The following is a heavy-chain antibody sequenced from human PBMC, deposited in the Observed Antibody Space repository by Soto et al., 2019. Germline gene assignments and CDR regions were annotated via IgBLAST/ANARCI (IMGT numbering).Heavy chain of an antibody. CDR3: AKGRAGKQKYDY. D-gene: IGHD6-13*01. V-gene: IGHV1-8*01. Sequence: ASVKVSCKAAGYIFTNYGINWVRQATGQGLEWMTWMNPKNGNTGYAQKFQGRVTMTRNTSISTAYMELNSLTSEDTAVYYCAKGRAGKQKYDYWGQGTLVTLSS. CDR2: MNPKNGNT. CDR1: GYIFTNYG. J-gene: IGHJ4*02.